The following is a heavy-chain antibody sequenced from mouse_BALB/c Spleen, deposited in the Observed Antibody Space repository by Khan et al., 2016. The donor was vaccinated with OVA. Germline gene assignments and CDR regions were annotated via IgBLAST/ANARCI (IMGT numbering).Heavy chain of an antibody. CDR3: ARAYYGYDDYSKDY. D-gene: IGHD2-9*01. V-gene: IGHV2-6-7*01. CDR2: IWGNGNT. Sequence: QVQLKESGPGLVAPSQSLSITCTVSGFSLTAYGVNWVRQPPGKGLEWLGMIWGNGNTDYKSAFKSRLSISKDNSKSQVFLKMNSLQTDDAARYDCARAYYGYDDYSKDYWGQGTSVTVSS. J-gene: IGHJ4*01. CDR1: GFSLTAYG.